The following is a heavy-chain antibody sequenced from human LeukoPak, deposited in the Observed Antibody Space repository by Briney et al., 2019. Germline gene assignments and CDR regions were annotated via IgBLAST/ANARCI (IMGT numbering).Heavy chain of an antibody. CDR3: ARASDRLQPPDY. J-gene: IGHJ4*02. D-gene: IGHD4-11*01. V-gene: IGHV4-59*01. CDR1: GGSISNYY. Sequence: SETLSLTCTVSGGSISNYYWTWIRQPPGKGLEWIGYIYYSGSTNYNPSLKSRVTISVDTSKNQFSLKLSSVTAADTATYYCARASDRLQPPDYWGQGTLVTVSS. CDR2: IYYSGST.